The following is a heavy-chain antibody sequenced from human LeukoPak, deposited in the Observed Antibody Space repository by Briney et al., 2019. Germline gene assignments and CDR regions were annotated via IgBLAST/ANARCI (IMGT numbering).Heavy chain of an antibody. CDR3: ARDSGSGSFGMDV. Sequence: GASGKVSSKPFGYAFTSYAMNWGGQAPGQGLGWMRWINTNTGNPTYAQGFTGRFVFSLDTSVSTAYLQISSLKAEDTAVYYCARDSGSGSFGMDVWGQGTTVTVSS. D-gene: IGHD3-10*01. V-gene: IGHV7-4-1*02. CDR1: GYAFTSYA. CDR2: INTNTGNP. J-gene: IGHJ6*02.